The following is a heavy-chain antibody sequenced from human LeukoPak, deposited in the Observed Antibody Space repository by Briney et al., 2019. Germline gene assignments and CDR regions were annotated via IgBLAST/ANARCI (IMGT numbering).Heavy chain of an antibody. D-gene: IGHD2-21*02. CDR3: ARVLAYCGGDCYPNWFDP. V-gene: IGHV4-31*03. CDR2: IYYSGST. Sequence: PSETLSLTCTVSGGSISSGGYYWSWIRQHPGKGLEWLGYIYYSGSTYYNPSLKSRVTISVDTSKNQFSLKLSSVTAADTAVYYCARVLAYCGGDCYPNWFDPWGQGTLVTVSS. J-gene: IGHJ5*02. CDR1: GGSISSGGYY.